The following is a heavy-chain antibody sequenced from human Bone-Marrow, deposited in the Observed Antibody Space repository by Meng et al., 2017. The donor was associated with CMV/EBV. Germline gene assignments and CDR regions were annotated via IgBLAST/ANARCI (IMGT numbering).Heavy chain of an antibody. CDR2: ISYDGSTK. D-gene: IGHD3-3*01. Sequence: GGSLRLSCAASGFTFSNYAMHWVRQAPGKGLEWVAVISYDGSTKYFADSVKGRFTVSRDNYMNTVFLQMNSLRYADTAVYYCAKDSEGLRFLEWLSNPAPIDYWGQGTRVTVSS. CDR3: AKDSEGLRFLEWLSNPAPIDY. CDR1: GFTFSNYA. V-gene: IGHV3-30*04. J-gene: IGHJ4*02.